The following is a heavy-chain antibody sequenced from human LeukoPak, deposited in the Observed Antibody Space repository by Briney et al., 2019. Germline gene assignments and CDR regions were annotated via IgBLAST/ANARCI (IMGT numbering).Heavy chain of an antibody. Sequence: PGRSLRLSCTASGFTFCDYAMSWVRQAPGKGLGWVGFIRSKAYGGTTEYAASVKGRFTISRDDSKSIAYLQMNSLKTEDTAVYYCTREATYYYGSGSQTQFDYWGQGTLVTVSS. J-gene: IGHJ4*02. V-gene: IGHV3-49*04. CDR1: GFTFCDYA. D-gene: IGHD3-10*01. CDR3: TREATYYYGSGSQTQFDY. CDR2: IRSKAYGGTT.